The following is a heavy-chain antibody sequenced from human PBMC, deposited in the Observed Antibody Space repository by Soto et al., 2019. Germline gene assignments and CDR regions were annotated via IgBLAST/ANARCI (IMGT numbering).Heavy chain of an antibody. CDR2: ITYSGST. CDR3: ARNLGQRPYYYYGMEV. D-gene: IGHD6-25*01. Sequence: SQTPSLTCTVSGGYTSSEIYYWDWLRKSPEKGLEWIASITYSGSTYYNPTLTGRLILSVDTSQGQFSLKLSSVTAADTAVYYCARNLGQRPYYYYGMEVWGEGTTVTGSS. V-gene: IGHV4-39*07. J-gene: IGHJ6*04. CDR1: GGYTSSEIYY.